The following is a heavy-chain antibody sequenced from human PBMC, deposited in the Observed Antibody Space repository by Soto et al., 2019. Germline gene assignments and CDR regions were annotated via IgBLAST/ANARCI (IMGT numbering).Heavy chain of an antibody. D-gene: IGHD5-12*01. CDR1: GGSISSYY. V-gene: IGHV4-59*08. Sequence: QVQLQESGPGLVKPSENLSLTCTVSGGSISSYYWSWIRQPPGKGLEWIGYIYYSGSTNYNPTRKSRVTISVDTSKNQFSLKLSSVTAADTAVYYWAGLGGGYDWSGWFDPWGQGTLVTVSS. J-gene: IGHJ5*02. CDR3: AGLGGGYDWSGWFDP. CDR2: IYYSGST.